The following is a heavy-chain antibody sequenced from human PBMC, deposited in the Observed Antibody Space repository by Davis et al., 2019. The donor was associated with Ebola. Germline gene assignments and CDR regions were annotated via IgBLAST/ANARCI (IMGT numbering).Heavy chain of an antibody. D-gene: IGHD6-19*01. V-gene: IGHV3-23*01. CDR1: GFTFSSYA. CDR3: GGWTGLYYYYGMDV. Sequence: GESLKISCAASGFTFSSYAMSWVRQAPGKGLEWVSAISGSGGSTYYADSVKGRFTISRDNSKNTLYLQMNSLKTEDTAVYYCGGWTGLYYYYGMDVWGQGTTVTVSS. J-gene: IGHJ6*02. CDR2: ISGSGGST.